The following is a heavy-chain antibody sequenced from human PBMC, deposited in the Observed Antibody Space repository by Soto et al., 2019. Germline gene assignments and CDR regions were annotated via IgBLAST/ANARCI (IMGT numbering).Heavy chain of an antibody. V-gene: IGHV3-20*04. CDR3: AREEQLVIHYFDY. CDR2: INWNGGST. Sequence: GATLSRSCADTGFTFADYGRSWVRQAPGKGLEWVSGINWNGGSTGYADSVKGRFTISRDNAKNSLYLQMNSLRAEDTALYYCAREEQLVIHYFDYWGQGT. CDR1: GFTFADYG. J-gene: IGHJ4*02. D-gene: IGHD6-6*01.